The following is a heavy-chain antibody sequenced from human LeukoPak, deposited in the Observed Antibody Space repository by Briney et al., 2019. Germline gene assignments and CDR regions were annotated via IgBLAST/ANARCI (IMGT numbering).Heavy chain of an antibody. CDR2: IHYSGST. CDR3: ARRLGGTSTGFDY. D-gene: IGHD2-2*01. V-gene: IGHV4-59*08. CDR1: GGSISSYY. J-gene: IGHJ4*02. Sequence: SETLSLTCTVSGGSISSYYWSWIRQPPGKGLEWIGSIHYSGSTTYNPSLKSRVTISVDTSKNQFSLKLSSVTAADTAVYYCARRLGGTSTGFDYWGQGTLVTVSS.